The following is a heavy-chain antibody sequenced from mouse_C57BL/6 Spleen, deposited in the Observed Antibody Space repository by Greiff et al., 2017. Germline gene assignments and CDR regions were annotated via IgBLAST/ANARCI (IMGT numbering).Heavy chain of an antibody. D-gene: IGHD2-5*01. Sequence: VQLQQSGPELVKPGASVKISCKASGYAFSSSWMNWVKQRPGKGLEWIGRIYPGDGDTNYNGKFKGKATLTADKSSSTAYMQLSSLTSEDSAVYFCARSYYSNPYYFDYWGQGTTLTVSS. CDR2: IYPGDGDT. V-gene: IGHV1-82*01. CDR3: ARSYYSNPYYFDY. J-gene: IGHJ2*01. CDR1: GYAFSSSW.